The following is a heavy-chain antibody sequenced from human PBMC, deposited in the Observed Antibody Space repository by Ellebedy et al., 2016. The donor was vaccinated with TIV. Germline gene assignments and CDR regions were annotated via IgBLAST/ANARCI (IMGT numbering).Heavy chain of an antibody. D-gene: IGHD2-2*01. Sequence: GESLKISCAASGFTFSSYSMNWVRQAPGKGLEWVSVISTSGGSTYYADSVKGRFTISRDNSKNTLYLQMNSLRVEDTAVYYCAKDGGLGRFCISTSCYSNAFDMWGQGTMVTVSS. CDR2: ISTSGGST. V-gene: IGHV3-23*01. J-gene: IGHJ3*02. CDR3: AKDGGLGRFCISTSCYSNAFDM. CDR1: GFTFSSYS.